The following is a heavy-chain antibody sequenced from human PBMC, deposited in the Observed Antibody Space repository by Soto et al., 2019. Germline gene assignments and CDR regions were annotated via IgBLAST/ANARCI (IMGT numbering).Heavy chain of an antibody. CDR1: GGSTSSNYYY. CDR2: IYYSGST. J-gene: IGHJ3*02. Sequence: PSETLSLTCTVSGGSTSSNYYYWGWIRQPPGKGLEWIGSIYYSGSTYYNPSLKSRVTISVDTSKNQSSLKLSSVTAADTAVYYCATSTEYYYDSSGSQDAFDIWGQGTMVTVSS. V-gene: IGHV4-39*07. CDR3: ATSTEYYYDSSGSQDAFDI. D-gene: IGHD3-22*01.